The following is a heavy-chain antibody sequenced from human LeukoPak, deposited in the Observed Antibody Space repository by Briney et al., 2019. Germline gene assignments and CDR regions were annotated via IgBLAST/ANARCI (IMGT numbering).Heavy chain of an antibody. CDR1: GFTVSSNY. D-gene: IGHD2-15*01. CDR2: ISSSGGST. CDR3: AKGYCSG. Sequence: GGSLRLSCAASGFTVSSNYMSWVRQAPGEGLEWVSIISSSGGSTYYADSVKGRFTISRDNSKNTLYLQMNTLRAEDTAVYYCAKGYCSGWGQGTLVTVSS. J-gene: IGHJ4*02. V-gene: IGHV3-23*01.